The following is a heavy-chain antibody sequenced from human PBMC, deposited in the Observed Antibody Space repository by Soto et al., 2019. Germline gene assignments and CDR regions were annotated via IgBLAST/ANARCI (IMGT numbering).Heavy chain of an antibody. Sequence: EVQLVESGGGLIKPGGSLRLSCAASGFSFNNVWMSWVRQTPGKGLEWVGRIQSKADGGTAEYAAPLKGRVTISRDASTTPLALHMNNLKTEDTGVYFCVRILQYFGAPRAYFELWGRGTLVSVSS. CDR2: IQSKADGGTA. J-gene: IGHJ2*01. CDR1: GFSFNNVW. CDR3: VRILQYFGAPRAYFEL. D-gene: IGHD3-10*01. V-gene: IGHV3-15*01.